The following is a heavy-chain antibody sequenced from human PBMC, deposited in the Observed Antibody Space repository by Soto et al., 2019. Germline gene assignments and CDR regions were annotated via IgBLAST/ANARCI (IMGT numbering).Heavy chain of an antibody. J-gene: IGHJ4*02. V-gene: IGHV4-59*08. D-gene: IGHD3-10*01. Sequence: PSETLSLTCTVSGGSISSYYWSWIRQPPGKGLEWIGYIYYSGSTNYNPSLKSRVTISVDTSKNQFSLKLSSVTAADTAVYYCARHIGFGDLFFDYGGQGTLVTVSS. CDR2: IYYSGST. CDR3: ARHIGFGDLFFDY. CDR1: GGSISSYY.